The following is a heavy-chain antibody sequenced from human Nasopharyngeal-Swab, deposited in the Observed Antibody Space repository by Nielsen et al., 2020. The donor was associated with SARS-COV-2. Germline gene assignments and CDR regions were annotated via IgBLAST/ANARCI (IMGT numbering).Heavy chain of an antibody. CDR2: ISYDGSNK. CDR1: GFTFSSYG. Sequence: GGSLRLFCAASGFTFSSYGMHWVRQAPGKGLEWVAVISYDGSNKYYADSVKGRFTISRDNSKNTLYLQMNSLRAEDTAVYYCARGSGSYKEILFDYWGQGTLVTVSS. CDR3: ARGSGSYKEILFDY. D-gene: IGHD1-26*01. J-gene: IGHJ4*02. V-gene: IGHV3-30*03.